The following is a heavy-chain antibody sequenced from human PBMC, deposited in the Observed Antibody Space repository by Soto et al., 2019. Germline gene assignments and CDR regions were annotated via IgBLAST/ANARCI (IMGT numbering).Heavy chain of an antibody. CDR3: AKDSNKYSSSLRGRYFDY. Sequence: EVQLLESGGGLVQRGGSLRLSCAASGFPFSSYVMSWVRQAPGKGLERVSGISGGGSNPFYADSVKGRFTISRDNSKNTLLLQMNSLGAEDTAVYYCAKDSNKYSSSLRGRYFDYWGQGIGVTLSS. J-gene: IGHJ4*02. CDR2: ISGGGSNP. D-gene: IGHD4-4*01. V-gene: IGHV3-23*01. CDR1: GFPFSSYV.